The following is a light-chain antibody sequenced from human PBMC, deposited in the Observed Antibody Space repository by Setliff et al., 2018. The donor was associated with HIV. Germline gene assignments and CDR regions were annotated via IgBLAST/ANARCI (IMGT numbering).Light chain of an antibody. CDR1: SSNIGSNI. J-gene: IGLJ3*02. V-gene: IGLV1-44*01. CDR3: ATWDDSLNGPV. CDR2: TNN. Sequence: KRVTISCSGSSSNIGSNIVNWYQQLPGTAPKLLIYTNNQRPSGVPDRFSGSKSGTSASLAIIGLQSEDEAHYYCATWDDSLNGPVFGGGTKVTVL.